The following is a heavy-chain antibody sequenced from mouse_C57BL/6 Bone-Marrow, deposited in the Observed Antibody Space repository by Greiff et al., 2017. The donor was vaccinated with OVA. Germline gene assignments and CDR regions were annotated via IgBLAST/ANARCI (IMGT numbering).Heavy chain of an antibody. CDR1: GYTFTSYW. Sequence: QVQPQQPGAELVKPGASVKMSCKASGYTFTSYWITWVKQRPGQGLEWIGDIYPGSGSTNYNEKFKSKATLTVDTSSSTAYMQLSSLTSEDSAVYYCARDDYDEVPYYAMDYWGQGTSVTVSS. D-gene: IGHD2-4*01. J-gene: IGHJ4*01. CDR3: ARDDYDEVPYYAMDY. V-gene: IGHV1-55*01. CDR2: IYPGSGST.